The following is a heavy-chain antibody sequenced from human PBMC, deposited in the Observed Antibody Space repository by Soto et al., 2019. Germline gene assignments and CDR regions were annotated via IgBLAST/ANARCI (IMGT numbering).Heavy chain of an antibody. CDR3: ARDAGASSNAFDV. Sequence: QVQLQESGSGLVKPSQTLSLTCTVSGDSVNNEDFSWSWIRRTPGKGLEWIGYIFQTGIIYYNPSLKGRVVISVDRSKNLFSLNLTSVTAADTAVYYCARDAGASSNAFDVWGQGTMVTVSP. V-gene: IGHV4-30-2*01. J-gene: IGHJ3*01. D-gene: IGHD6-6*01. CDR2: IFQTGII. CDR1: GDSVNNEDFS.